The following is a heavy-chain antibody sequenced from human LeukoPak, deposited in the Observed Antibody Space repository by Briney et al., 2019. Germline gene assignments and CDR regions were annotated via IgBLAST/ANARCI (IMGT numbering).Heavy chain of an antibody. Sequence: SETLSLTCAVYGGSFSGYYWSWIRQPPGKGLEWIGEINHSGSTNYNPSLKRRVTISVETSKNQFSLKLSSVTAADTAVYYCARVYGDYGITFDYWGQGTLVTVSS. CDR2: INHSGST. V-gene: IGHV4-34*01. CDR3: ARVYGDYGITFDY. D-gene: IGHD4-17*01. J-gene: IGHJ4*02. CDR1: GGSFSGYY.